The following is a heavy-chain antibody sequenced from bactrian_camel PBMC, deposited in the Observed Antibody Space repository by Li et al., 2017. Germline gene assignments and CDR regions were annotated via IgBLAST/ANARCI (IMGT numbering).Heavy chain of an antibody. D-gene: IGHD6*01. CDR1: GATQDIGC. CDR3: AADGANLQLARWYSH. CDR2: IDSDGIT. J-gene: IGHJ4*01. V-gene: IGHV3S53*01. Sequence: HVQLVESGGGLVQPGGSLRLSCVASGATQDIGCMGWFHQVPGLEREGIGSIDSDGITTYADSLKARFTISRDNAKSTLYLQMNSLKLDDTAIYYCAADGANLQLARWYSHWGQRTQVTVS.